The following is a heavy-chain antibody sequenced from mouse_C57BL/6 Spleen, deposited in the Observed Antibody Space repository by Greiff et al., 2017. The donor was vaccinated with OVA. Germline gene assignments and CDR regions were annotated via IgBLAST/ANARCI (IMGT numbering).Heavy chain of an antibody. J-gene: IGHJ4*01. CDR1: GYSFTDYN. V-gene: IGHV1-39*01. Sequence: VQLQQSGPELVKPGASVKISCKASGYSFTDYNMNWVKQSNGKSLEWIGVINPNYGTTSYNQKFKGKATLTVDQSSSTAYMQLNSLTSEDSAVSDGARDLYSNYEEGSAMDYWGQGTSVTVSA. D-gene: IGHD2-5*01. CDR3: ARDLYSNYEEGSAMDY. CDR2: INPNYGTT.